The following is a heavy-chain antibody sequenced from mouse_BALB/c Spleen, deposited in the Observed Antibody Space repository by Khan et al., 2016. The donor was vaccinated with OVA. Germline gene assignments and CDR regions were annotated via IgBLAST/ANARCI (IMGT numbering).Heavy chain of an antibody. CDR2: ILPGTGST. V-gene: IGHV1-9*01. CDR3: ARGYYFVD. J-gene: IGHJ2*01. CDR1: GYTFSSYW. Sequence: QVQLQQSGAELMKPGASVKISCKATGYTFSSYWLEWVKQRPGHGLEWIGEILPGTGSTNYNEMFKGMATFTADTSSHTAYMQLSSLTSEDSAVYYCARGYYFVDWGQGTTLTVSS.